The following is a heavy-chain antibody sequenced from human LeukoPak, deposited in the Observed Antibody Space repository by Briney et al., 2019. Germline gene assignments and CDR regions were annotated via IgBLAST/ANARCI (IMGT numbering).Heavy chain of an antibody. Sequence: PSETLSLTCTVSGGSISSGGYYWRWIRQHPGKGLEWIGYIYYSGSTYYNPSLKSRVTISVDTSKNQFSLKLSSVTAADTAVYYCAREEGDYFDYWGQGTLVTVSS. D-gene: IGHD1-26*01. CDR3: AREEGDYFDY. V-gene: IGHV4-31*03. J-gene: IGHJ4*02. CDR1: GGSISSGGYY. CDR2: IYYSGST.